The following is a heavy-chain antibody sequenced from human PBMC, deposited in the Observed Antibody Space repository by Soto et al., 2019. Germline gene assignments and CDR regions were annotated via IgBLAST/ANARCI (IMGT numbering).Heavy chain of an antibody. Sequence: QLQLQESGPGLVKPSETLSLTCTVSGGSIRSSSYYWGWIRQPPGKGLEWIGNIYYSGSTYYNPSLKSRVTISVDTSKNQFSLKRSSVTAADTAVYYCARLPQQWLVFDYWGQGTLVTVS. CDR1: GGSIRSSSYY. D-gene: IGHD6-19*01. J-gene: IGHJ4*02. V-gene: IGHV4-39*01. CDR3: ARLPQQWLVFDY. CDR2: IYYSGST.